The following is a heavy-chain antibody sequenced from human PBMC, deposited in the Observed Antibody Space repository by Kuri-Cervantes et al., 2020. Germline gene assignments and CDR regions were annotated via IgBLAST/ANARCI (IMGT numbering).Heavy chain of an antibody. CDR2: ISFTGST. CDR3: ARHFPDTYYYDSSGYYDDY. Sequence: SETLSLTCTVSGGSIDNYYWSWIRQSPGKGLEWVGHISFTGSTNYNPSLKSRVTISVDTSKNQFSLKLSSVTAADTAVYYCARHFPDTYYYDSSGYYDDYWGQGTPVTVSS. J-gene: IGHJ4*02. CDR1: GGSIDNYY. D-gene: IGHD3-22*01. V-gene: IGHV4-59*08.